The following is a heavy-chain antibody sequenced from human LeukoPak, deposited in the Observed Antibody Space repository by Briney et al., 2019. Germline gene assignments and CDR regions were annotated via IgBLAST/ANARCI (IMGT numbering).Heavy chain of an antibody. CDR2: ISGSGGST. V-gene: IGHV3-23*01. Sequence: PGGSLRLSCAASGFTFSSYAMSWVRQAPGKGLEWVSAISGSGGSTYYADSVKGRFTISRDNSKNTLYMQMNSLSAEDTAVYYCAKGLAYCSSPSCYSAFDYWGQGTLVTVSS. CDR3: AKGLAYCSSPSCYSAFDY. CDR1: GFTFSSYA. D-gene: IGHD2-2*01. J-gene: IGHJ4*02.